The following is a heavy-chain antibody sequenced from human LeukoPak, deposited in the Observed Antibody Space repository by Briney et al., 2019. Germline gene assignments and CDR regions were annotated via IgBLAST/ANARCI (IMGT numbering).Heavy chain of an antibody. CDR3: ARDSYYDSTD. D-gene: IGHD3-22*01. V-gene: IGHV3-20*04. CDR1: GFTFDDYG. Sequence: GGSLRLSCEASGFTFDDYGMSWVRQAPGKGLERGSGINWNGGSTGYADSVKGRFPISRDNAYNSLYLQMNSLRAEDTALYYCARDSYYDSTDWGQGTLVIVSS. CDR2: INWNGGST. J-gene: IGHJ4*02.